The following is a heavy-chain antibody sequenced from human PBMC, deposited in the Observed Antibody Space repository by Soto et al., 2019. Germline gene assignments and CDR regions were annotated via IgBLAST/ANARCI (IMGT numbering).Heavy chain of an antibody. J-gene: IGHJ4*02. CDR3: ARAGASDWNYISSSS. D-gene: IGHD1-7*01. CDR2: ISVKSGDT. V-gene: IGHV1-18*04. Sequence: ASVKVSCKASGYTFTSSGVIWVRQAPGQGLEWMGWISVKSGDTNYAQKFQGRVTMTTDTSTSTAYMDLRSLTSDDTAVYYCARAGASDWNYISSSSWGQGTRVTVSS. CDR1: GYTFTSSG.